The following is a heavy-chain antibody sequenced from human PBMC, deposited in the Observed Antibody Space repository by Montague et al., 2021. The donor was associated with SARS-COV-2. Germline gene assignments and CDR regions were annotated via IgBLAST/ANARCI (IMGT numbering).Heavy chain of an antibody. CDR2: IYNCGST. V-gene: IGHV4-59*01. CDR1: GSSIRSNF. CDR3: ARENTVTTFGGPYYIDS. Sequence: SETLSLTCIVSGSSIRSNFWCWIRQPPGKGLEWIGSIYNCGSTNYNPSLTRRVTISVDTSTNQFSLKLSAVTAADTAVYYCARENTVTTFGGPYYIDSWGQGTLVTVSA. D-gene: IGHD4-17*01. J-gene: IGHJ4*02.